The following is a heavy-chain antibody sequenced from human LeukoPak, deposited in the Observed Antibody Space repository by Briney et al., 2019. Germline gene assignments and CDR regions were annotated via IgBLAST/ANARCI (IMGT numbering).Heavy chain of an antibody. CDR3: AREPNWGTYYFDY. Sequence: GGSLRLSCAASRFTFGTSWMTWARQAPGKGLEWAANINQDGSEQVYVDSVKGRFTISRDNAQNSLYLQMTSLRAEDTAVYYCAREPNWGTYYFDYWGQGTLVTVSS. D-gene: IGHD7-27*01. V-gene: IGHV3-7*01. J-gene: IGHJ4*02. CDR2: INQDGSEQ. CDR1: RFTFGTSW.